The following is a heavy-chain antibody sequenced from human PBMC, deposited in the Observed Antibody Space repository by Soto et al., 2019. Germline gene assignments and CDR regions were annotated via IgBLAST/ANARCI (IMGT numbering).Heavy chain of an antibody. CDR3: AHRYDYSKWGAFDY. CDR1: GFSLSTSTVG. D-gene: IGHD4-4*01. CDR2: IFWDDEK. Sequence: SGPTLVNPTQTLTLTCAFSGFSLSTSTVGVGWIRQPPGKALEWLALIFWDDEKRYSPSLKSRLTITKDTSKNHVVLTMTNVDPVDTATYYCAHRYDYSKWGAFDYWGQGTLVTVSS. J-gene: IGHJ4*02. V-gene: IGHV2-5*02.